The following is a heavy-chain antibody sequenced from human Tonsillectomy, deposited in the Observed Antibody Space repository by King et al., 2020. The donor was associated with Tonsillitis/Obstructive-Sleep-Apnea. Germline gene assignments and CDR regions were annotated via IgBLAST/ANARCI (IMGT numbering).Heavy chain of an antibody. V-gene: IGHV1-18*01. D-gene: IGHD2-2*01. CDR1: GYTFTSYG. Sequence: FQLVQSGAEVKKLGASVKVSCKASGYTFTSYGISWVRQAPGQGLEWMGWISAYNGNTNYAQKLQGRVTMTTDTSTSTAYMELRSLRSDATAVYYFARSFIVVVPAASFGAVWFDPWGQGTLVTVSS. CDR3: ARSFIVVVPAASFGAVWFDP. J-gene: IGHJ5*02. CDR2: ISAYNGNT.